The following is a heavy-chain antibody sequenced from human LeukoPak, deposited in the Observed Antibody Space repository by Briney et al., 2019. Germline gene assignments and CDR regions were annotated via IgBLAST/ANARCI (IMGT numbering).Heavy chain of an antibody. CDR1: GDSISSSTYSTTYY. V-gene: IGHV4-39*07. Sequence: SETLSLTCTVSGDSISSSTYSTTYYWGWIRQPPGKGLEWIGEINHSGSTNYNPSLKSRVTISVDTSKNQFSLKLNSVTAADTAVYYCSRRPRNGGTYDGPSGLDYWGQGTLVTVSS. CDR2: INHSGST. J-gene: IGHJ4*02. CDR3: SRRPRNGGTYDGPSGLDY. D-gene: IGHD1-26*01.